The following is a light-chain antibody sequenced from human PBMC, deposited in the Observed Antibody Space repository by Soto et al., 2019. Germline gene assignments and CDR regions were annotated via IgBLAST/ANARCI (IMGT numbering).Light chain of an antibody. J-gene: IGKJ2*01. CDR1: QSFTSRS. CDR3: QQYDSTPLYT. V-gene: IGKV3-20*01. CDR2: GAP. Sequence: IVLTQSPGTLSLSPGERASLSCRAGQSFTSRSLAYYCYQQTPGQAPRLLMYGAPSRATAIPDRVSDSGSGTDITLTISRLEPEDFAVYYCQQYDSTPLYTFGQGTKLEIK.